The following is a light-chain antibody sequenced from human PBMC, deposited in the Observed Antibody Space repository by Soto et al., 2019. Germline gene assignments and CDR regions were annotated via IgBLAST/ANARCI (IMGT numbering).Light chain of an antibody. V-gene: IGKV3-15*01. J-gene: IGKJ2*01. CDR1: QSIRTK. Sequence: IILTQSPDTLSVSPGERATLSCRASQSIRTKLAWYQHKPGQAPRLLIYDVSNRATGVPARFSGSRSGTEFTLTISSLQSEDCAIYYCQQYDNWPPEYTFGQGTKVDIK. CDR2: DVS. CDR3: QQYDNWPPEYT.